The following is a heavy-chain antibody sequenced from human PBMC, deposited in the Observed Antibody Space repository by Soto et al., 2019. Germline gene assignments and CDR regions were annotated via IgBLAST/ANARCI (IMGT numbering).Heavy chain of an antibody. V-gene: IGHV4-39*01. D-gene: IGHD6-13*01. J-gene: IGHJ4*02. CDR1: GGSISSSSYY. Sequence: QLQLQESGPGLVKPSETLSLTCTVSGGSISSSSYYWGWIRQPPGKGLEWIGSIYYSGSTYYNPSLKSRVTISVDTSKNQFSLKLSSVTAADTAVYYCARLTYSSSSYYFDYWGQGTLVTVSS. CDR2: IYYSGST. CDR3: ARLTYSSSSYYFDY.